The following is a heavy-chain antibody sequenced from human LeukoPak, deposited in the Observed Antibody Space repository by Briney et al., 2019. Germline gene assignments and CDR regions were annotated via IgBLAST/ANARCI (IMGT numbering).Heavy chain of an antibody. CDR2: ISGSGGST. J-gene: IGHJ4*02. V-gene: IGHV3-23*01. D-gene: IGHD3-10*01. CDR3: ASPGAYYYGSGLRY. Sequence: PGGSLRLSCAASGFTFSSYAMSWVRQAPGKGLEWVSAISGSGGSTYYADSVKGRFTISRDNAKNSLYLQMNSLRAEDTAVYYCASPGAYYYGSGLRYWGQGTLVTVSS. CDR1: GFTFSSYA.